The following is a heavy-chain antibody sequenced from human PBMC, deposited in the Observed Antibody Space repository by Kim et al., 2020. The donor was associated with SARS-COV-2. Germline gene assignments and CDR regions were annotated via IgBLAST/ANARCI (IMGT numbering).Heavy chain of an antibody. CDR2: IGGSGSKT. J-gene: IGHJ4*02. D-gene: IGHD4-17*01. V-gene: IGHV3-23*01. Sequence: GSLRLSCAASGFTFISYAMGWVRQAPGKGLEWVSGIGGSGSKTFYADSVKGRFTITRDNSQNTLYLQMKRVTAEDTAVYYCAREDYNDYQGGVFDYWGQGTLVTVSS. CDR3: AREDYNDYQGGVFDY. CDR1: GFTFISYA.